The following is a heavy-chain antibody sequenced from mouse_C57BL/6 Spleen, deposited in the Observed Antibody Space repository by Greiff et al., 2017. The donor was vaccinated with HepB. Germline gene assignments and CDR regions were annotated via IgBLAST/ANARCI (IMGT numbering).Heavy chain of an antibody. Sequence: QVQLKQSGAELVRPGTSVKVSCKASGYAFTNYLIEWVKQRPGQGLEWIGVINPGSGGTNYNEKFKGKATLTADKSSSTAYMQLSSLTSEDSAVYFCARGDSNLYYYAMDYWGQGTSVTVSS. CDR2: INPGSGGT. CDR3: ARGDSNLYYYAMDY. CDR1: GYAFTNYL. J-gene: IGHJ4*01. V-gene: IGHV1-54*01. D-gene: IGHD2-5*01.